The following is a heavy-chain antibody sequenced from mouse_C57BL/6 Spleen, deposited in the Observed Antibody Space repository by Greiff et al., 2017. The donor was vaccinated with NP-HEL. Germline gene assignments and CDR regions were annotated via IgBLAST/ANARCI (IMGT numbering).Heavy chain of an antibody. V-gene: IGHV1-55*01. J-gene: IGHJ3*01. Sequence: VQLQQPGAELVKPGASVKMSCKASGYTFTSYWITWVKQRPGQGLEWIGDIYPGSGSTNYNEKFKSKATLTVDTSSSTAYMQLSSLTSEDSAVYYCARGELGRVPFAYWGQGTLVTVSA. CDR3: ARGELGRVPFAY. D-gene: IGHD4-1*01. CDR2: IYPGSGST. CDR1: GYTFTSYW.